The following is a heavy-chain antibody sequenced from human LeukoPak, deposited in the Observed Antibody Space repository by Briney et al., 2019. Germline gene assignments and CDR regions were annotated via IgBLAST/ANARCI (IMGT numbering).Heavy chain of an antibody. CDR3: ARAARSGGSCYRYYFDY. J-gene: IGHJ4*02. V-gene: IGHV1-46*01. Sequence: ASVKVSCKASGYTFTSYYMHWVRQAPGQGLEWMGIINPSGGSTSYAQKFQGRVTMTRDTSTSTVYMELSSLRSEDTAVYYCARAARSGGSCYRYYFDYWGQGTLVTVSS. CDR2: INPSGGST. D-gene: IGHD2-15*01. CDR1: GYTFTSYY.